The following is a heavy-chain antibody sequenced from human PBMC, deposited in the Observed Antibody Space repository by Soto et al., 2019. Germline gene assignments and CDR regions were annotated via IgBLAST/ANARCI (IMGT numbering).Heavy chain of an antibody. J-gene: IGHJ5*02. V-gene: IGHV4-59*08. CDR3: ARQGDYLKKNWFDP. CDR1: GGSISSYY. Sequence: SETLSLTCTVSGGSISSYYWSWIRQPPGKGLEWIGSIYYSGSTYYNPSLKSRVTISVDTSKNQFSLKLSSVTAADTAVYYCARQGDYLKKNWFDPWGQGTLVTSPQ. CDR2: IYYSGST. D-gene: IGHD4-17*01.